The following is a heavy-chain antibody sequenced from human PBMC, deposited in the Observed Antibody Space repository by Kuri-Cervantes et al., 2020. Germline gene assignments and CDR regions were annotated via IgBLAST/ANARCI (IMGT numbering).Heavy chain of an antibody. V-gene: IGHV3-30*07. CDR3: ANRRDAFDI. Sequence: SLKISCAASGFTFSSYAMHWVRQAPGKGLEWVAVISYDGSNKYYADSVKGRFTISRDNSKNTLYLQMNSLRAEDTAVYYCANRRDAFDIWGQGTMVTVSS. CDR2: ISYDGSNK. CDR1: GFTFSSYA. J-gene: IGHJ3*02.